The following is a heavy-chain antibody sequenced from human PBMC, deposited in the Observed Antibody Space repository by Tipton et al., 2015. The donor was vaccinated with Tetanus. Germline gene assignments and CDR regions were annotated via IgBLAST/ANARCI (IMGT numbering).Heavy chain of an antibody. V-gene: IGHV4-59*06. D-gene: IGHD3-16*01. CDR3: ARLYGSTWSDYGAFDI. CDR2: RYYTGST. J-gene: IGHJ3*02. Sequence: TLSLTCTVSGGPISGHYWSWIRQTPGRGLEWIGYRYYTGSTYYTPYLRSRVTISFDTSQNQFSLNLTSVTAADTAVYYCARLYGSTWSDYGAFDIWGRGTLVTVSS. CDR1: GGPISGHY.